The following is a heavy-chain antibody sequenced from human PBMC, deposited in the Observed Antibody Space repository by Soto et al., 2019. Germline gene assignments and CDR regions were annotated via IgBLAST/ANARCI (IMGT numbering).Heavy chain of an antibody. J-gene: IGHJ4*02. CDR3: ARDRNAAGSDY. V-gene: IGHV3-11*01. Sequence: QVQLVESGGGLVKPGGSLRLSCAASGFTFSDFYMSWIRQAPGKGLEWISYIRSGSTNIFDADSVKGRFTVSRDNAKNSVYLQMDSLRAEDTAVYYCARDRNAAGSDYWGQGTLVTVSS. D-gene: IGHD1-1*01. CDR2: IRSGSTNI. CDR1: GFTFSDFY.